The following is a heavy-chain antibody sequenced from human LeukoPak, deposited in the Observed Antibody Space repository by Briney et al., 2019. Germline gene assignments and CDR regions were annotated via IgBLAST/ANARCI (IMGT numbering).Heavy chain of an antibody. CDR3: ASRGALYCSSTSCAFGI. J-gene: IGHJ3*02. V-gene: IGHV3-21*01. CDR1: GFTFSSYS. Sequence: GGSLRLSCAASGFTFSSYSMNWVRQAPGKGLEWVSSISSSSSYIYYADSVKGRFTISRDNAKNSLYLQMNSLRAEDTAVYYCASRGALYCSSTSCAFGIWGQGTMVTVSS. CDR2: ISSSSSYI. D-gene: IGHD2-2*01.